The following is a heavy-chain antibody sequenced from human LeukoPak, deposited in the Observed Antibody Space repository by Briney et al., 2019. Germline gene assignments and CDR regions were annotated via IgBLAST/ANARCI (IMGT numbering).Heavy chain of an antibody. CDR2: ISSSGSTI. V-gene: IGHV3-48*04. J-gene: IGHJ4*02. D-gene: IGHD2-15*01. CDR3: ARDLSLYCSGGSCYSLNY. Sequence: GGSLRLSCTASGFTFSSYSMNWVRQAPGKGLEWVSYISSSGSTIFYADSVKGRFTISRDNAKNSLYLQMNSLRAEDTAVYYCARDLSLYCSGGSCYSLNYWGQGTLVTVSS. CDR1: GFTFSSYS.